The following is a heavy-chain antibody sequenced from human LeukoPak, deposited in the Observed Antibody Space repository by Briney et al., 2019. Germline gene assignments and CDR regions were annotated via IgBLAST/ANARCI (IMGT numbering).Heavy chain of an antibody. Sequence: ASVNVSCKASGYTFTGYYIHWVRQAPGQGLEWMGWINPNSGGTNFAQKFQGRVTMTRDTSISTAYLELSRLRSDDTAVYYCASPTNTDYGDYVWDYWGQGTLVTVSS. J-gene: IGHJ4*02. V-gene: IGHV1-2*02. D-gene: IGHD4-17*01. CDR3: ASPTNTDYGDYVWDY. CDR2: INPNSGGT. CDR1: GYTFTGYY.